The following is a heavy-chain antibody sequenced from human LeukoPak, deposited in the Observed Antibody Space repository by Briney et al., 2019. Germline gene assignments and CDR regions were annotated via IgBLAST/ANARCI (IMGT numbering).Heavy chain of an antibody. CDR2: ISSSSSTI. D-gene: IGHD3-16*01. Sequence: PGGSLRLSCAASGFTFSSYNMNWVRQAPGKGLEWVSYISSSSSTIYYADSVKGRFTISRDNAKNSLYLQMNSLRAEDTAVYYCARDSDVPFDYWGQGTLVTVSS. V-gene: IGHV3-48*04. CDR1: GFTFSSYN. J-gene: IGHJ4*02. CDR3: ARDSDVPFDY.